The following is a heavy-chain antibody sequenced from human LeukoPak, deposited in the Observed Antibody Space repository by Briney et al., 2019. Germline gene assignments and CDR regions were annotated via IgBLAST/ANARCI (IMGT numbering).Heavy chain of an antibody. J-gene: IGHJ4*02. CDR2: IWYDGSNK. CDR3: ARDLDAFSVAGPFDY. Sequence: PGGSLRLSCAASGFTFSSFSMNWVRQAPGKGLEWVAVIWYDGSNKYYADSVKGRFTISRDNSKNTLYLQMNSLRAEDTAVYYCARDLDAFSVAGPFDYWGQGTLVTVSS. D-gene: IGHD6-19*01. V-gene: IGHV3-33*08. CDR1: GFTFSSFS.